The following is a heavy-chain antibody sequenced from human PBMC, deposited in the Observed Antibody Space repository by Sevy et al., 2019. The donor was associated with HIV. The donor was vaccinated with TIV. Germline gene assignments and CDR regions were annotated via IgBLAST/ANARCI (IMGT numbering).Heavy chain of an antibody. V-gene: IGHV4-59*08. CDR1: GGSITSLY. CDR2: IYYNGHI. D-gene: IGHD1-26*01. CDR3: AGENAWGRGYS. J-gene: IGHJ4*02. Sequence: SETLSLTCTVSGGSITSLYWNWIRQPPGKGLEWIANIYYNGHINYNPSLKSRVTLSLDTSKNQFSLGLRSVTDADTAMYYCAGENAWGRGYSWGQGTLVTVSS.